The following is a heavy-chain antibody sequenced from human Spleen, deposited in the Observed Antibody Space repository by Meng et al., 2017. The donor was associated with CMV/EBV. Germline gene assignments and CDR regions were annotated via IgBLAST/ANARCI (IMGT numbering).Heavy chain of an antibody. D-gene: IGHD2-2*01. CDR1: RFTFSNFA. CDR3: ARVVRCILTSCFEHYYYYGMDV. Sequence: GGSLRLSCAVSRFTFSNFAMSWVRQAPGKGLEWVSAITATSGSTYHADSVKGRFTMSRDNSKNTLYLQMSSLRAEDTAVYYCARVVRCILTSCFEHYYYYGMDVWGQGTTVTVSS. V-gene: IGHV3-23*01. J-gene: IGHJ6*02. CDR2: ITATSGST.